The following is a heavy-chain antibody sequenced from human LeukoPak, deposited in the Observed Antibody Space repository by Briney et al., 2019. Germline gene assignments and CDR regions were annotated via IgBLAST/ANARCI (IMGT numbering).Heavy chain of an antibody. J-gene: IGHJ2*01. CDR2: IYTSGST. Sequence: SETLSLTCTVSGGSISSYYWSWIRQPPGKGLEWIGYIYTSGSTNYNPSLKSRVTISVDTSKNQFSLKLSSVTAADTAVYYCARQGYCSSTSCYEAPDWYFDLWGRGTLVTVSS. CDR3: ARQGYCSSTSCYEAPDWYFDL. V-gene: IGHV4-4*09. CDR1: GGSISSYY. D-gene: IGHD2-2*01.